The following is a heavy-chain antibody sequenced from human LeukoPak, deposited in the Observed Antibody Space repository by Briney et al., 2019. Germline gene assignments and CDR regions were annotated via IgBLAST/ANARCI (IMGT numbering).Heavy chain of an antibody. D-gene: IGHD5-18*01. V-gene: IGHV3-53*01. CDR3: ARDGYSYGPPLL. CDR1: GFTVSSNY. Sequence: GGSLRLSCAASGFTVSSNYMSWVRQAPGKGLEWVSVIYSGGSTYYADSVKGRFTISRDNSKNTLYLQMNGLRAEDTAVYYCARDGYSYGPPLLGGQGTLLTVSS. J-gene: IGHJ4*02. CDR2: IYSGGST.